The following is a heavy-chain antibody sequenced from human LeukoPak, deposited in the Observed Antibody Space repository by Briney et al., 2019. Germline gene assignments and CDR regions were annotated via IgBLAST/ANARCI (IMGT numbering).Heavy chain of an antibody. CDR2: IKQDGSEK. Sequence: GGSLRLSCAASGFTFSSYWMSWVRQAPGKGLEWVANIKQDGSEKYYVDPVKGRFTISRDNAKNSLYLQMNSLRAEDTAVYYCASALPAAGYYYYGMDVWGQGTTVTVSS. CDR3: ASALPAAGYYYYGMDV. CDR1: GFTFSSYW. J-gene: IGHJ6*02. V-gene: IGHV3-7*01. D-gene: IGHD2-2*01.